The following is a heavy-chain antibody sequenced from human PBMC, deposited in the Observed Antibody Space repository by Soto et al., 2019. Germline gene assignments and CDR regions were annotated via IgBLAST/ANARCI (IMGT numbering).Heavy chain of an antibody. Sequence: QLQLQESGPGLVKPPEIVSLTCTGSGGSVSSSSYYWGCIRQAPGKGLEWIGSMYYSGTTYHNPSLKSRVAMSVDTSRNQFSLTLTSVTAADTAVYYCASEWTRGDAFDIWGQGTLVTVSS. V-gene: IGHV4-39*01. D-gene: IGHD3-3*01. CDR1: GGSVSSSSYY. CDR3: ASEWTRGDAFDI. J-gene: IGHJ3*02. CDR2: MYYSGTT.